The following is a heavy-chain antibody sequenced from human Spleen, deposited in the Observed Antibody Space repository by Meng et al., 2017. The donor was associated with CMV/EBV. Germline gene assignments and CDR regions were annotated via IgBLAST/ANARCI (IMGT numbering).Heavy chain of an antibody. CDR2: INPNSGGT. V-gene: IGHV1-2*02. J-gene: IGHJ3*02. Sequence: ASVKVSCKASGYTFTGYYMHWLRQAPGYGLEWMGWINPNSGGTNFAQKFQGRVTMTRDTSISTAYMELSRLRSDDTAVYYCARDSMIHAFDIWGQGTMVTVSS. CDR3: ARDSMIHAFDI. D-gene: IGHD2/OR15-2a*01. CDR1: GYTFTGYY.